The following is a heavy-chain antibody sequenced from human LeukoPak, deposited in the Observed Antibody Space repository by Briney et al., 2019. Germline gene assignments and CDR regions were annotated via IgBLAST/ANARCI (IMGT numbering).Heavy chain of an antibody. CDR1: GFTFSSYW. J-gene: IGHJ4*02. Sequence: GGPLRLSCAASGFTFSSYWMHWVRQAPGKGLMWVSRINSDGSRTTYADSVRGRFTISRDNAKSTLYLQMNSLRAEDTAVYYCARVRDDYTYFDRWGQGTLVTVSS. CDR3: ARVRDDYTYFDR. D-gene: IGHD4-11*01. CDR2: INSDGSRT. V-gene: IGHV3-74*01.